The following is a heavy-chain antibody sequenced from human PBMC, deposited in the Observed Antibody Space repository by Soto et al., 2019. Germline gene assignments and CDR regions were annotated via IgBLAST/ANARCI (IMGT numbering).Heavy chain of an antibody. Sequence: EVQLVESGGGLVQPGGSLRLSCAASGFTFNNFWMYWVRQTPEKGLVWVSGINSDGTTTIYADSVKGRFTISRDNAKNTLYLQMNSLTVEDTAIYYCVRDICWGQGTLVTVSS. CDR3: VRDIC. D-gene: IGHD3-3*02. V-gene: IGHV3-74*01. J-gene: IGHJ1*01. CDR2: INSDGTTT. CDR1: GFTFNNFW.